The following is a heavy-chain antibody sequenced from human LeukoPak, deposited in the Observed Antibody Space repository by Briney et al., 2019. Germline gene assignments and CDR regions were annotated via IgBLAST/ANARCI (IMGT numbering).Heavy chain of an antibody. V-gene: IGHV3-7*03. CDR2: IKQDGTGE. CDR1: GFTFSSSW. J-gene: IGHJ4*02. CDR3: ARDPCHGALDY. D-gene: IGHD2-2*01. Sequence: PGGSLRPSCVASGFTFSSSWMSWVRRAPGKGLEWVANIKQDGTGEYYVDSVRGRFSISKDNAKNSLYLQMNSLRAEDTAVYYCARDPCHGALDYWGQGTLVTVSS.